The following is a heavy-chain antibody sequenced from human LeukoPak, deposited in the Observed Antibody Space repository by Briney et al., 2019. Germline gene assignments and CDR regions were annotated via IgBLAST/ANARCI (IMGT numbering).Heavy chain of an antibody. CDR1: GHSSTNHW. Sequence: GESLKISCEASGHSSTNHWIGWVRQMPGKGLEWVGIINLGDSDTKYSPSFQGQVTISLDKSISTAYLQWRSLKASDTAMYYCARRPYSGSPNWFDPWGQGTLVTVSS. D-gene: IGHD1-26*01. CDR2: INLGDSDT. CDR3: ARRPYSGSPNWFDP. J-gene: IGHJ5*02. V-gene: IGHV5-51*01.